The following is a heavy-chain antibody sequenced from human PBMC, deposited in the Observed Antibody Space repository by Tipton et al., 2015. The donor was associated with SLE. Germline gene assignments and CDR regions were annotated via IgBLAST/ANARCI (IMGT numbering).Heavy chain of an antibody. CDR3: ARGSVVADDF. CDR2: IYAGGST. D-gene: IGHD2-15*01. J-gene: IGHJ4*02. V-gene: IGHV4-59*01. CDR1: GASFSGYF. Sequence: TLSLTCAVYGASFSGYFWSWIRQPPGTGLEWIGYIYAGGSTNYNPSLKSRVTITVDTSKNQLSLKLTSVTAADTAVYYCARGSVVADDFWGQGTLVTVSS.